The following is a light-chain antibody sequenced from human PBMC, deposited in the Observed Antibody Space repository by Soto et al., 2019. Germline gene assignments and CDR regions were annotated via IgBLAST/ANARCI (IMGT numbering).Light chain of an antibody. V-gene: IGKV2D-29*01. CDR3: MVSIELPYT. CDR1: QSLLHSDGVTY. J-gene: IGKJ2*01. Sequence: DVVMTQTPLSLSVTPGQPASISCRSNQSLLHSDGVTYLYWYLQRPGQPSRRLISESVTRFSGGSHRFSGRGSGTDFTLKISRVEAEDVGVYYCMVSIELPYTFGQGTKLEIK. CDR2: ESV.